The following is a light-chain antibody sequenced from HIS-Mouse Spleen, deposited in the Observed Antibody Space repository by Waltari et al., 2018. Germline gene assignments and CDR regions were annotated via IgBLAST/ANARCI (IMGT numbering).Light chain of an antibody. CDR1: ALPTTY. J-gene: IGLJ2*01. CDR3: YSTDSSGNHRV. CDR2: EDS. V-gene: IGLV3-10*01. Sequence: SYELTQPPSVSVSPGQPARITCSGDALPTTYAYWYQQKSGQAPLLVIYEDSKRPSGIPERFSGSSSGTMATLTISGAQVEDEADYYCYSTDSSGNHRVFGGGTKLTVL.